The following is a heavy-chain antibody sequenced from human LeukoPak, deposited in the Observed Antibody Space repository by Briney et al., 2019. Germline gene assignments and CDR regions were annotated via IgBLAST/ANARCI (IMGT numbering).Heavy chain of an antibody. CDR3: ARVPYYYDSSGYYRTSWYFDY. Sequence: GGSLRLSCAASGFTFNSYAMSWVRQAPGKGLEWVAVIWYDGCNKYYADSVKGRFTISRDNSKNTLYLQMNSLRAEDTAVYYCARVPYYYDSSGYYRTSWYFDYWGQGTLVTVSS. CDR2: IWYDGCNK. CDR1: GFTFNSYA. D-gene: IGHD3-22*01. J-gene: IGHJ4*02. V-gene: IGHV3-33*08.